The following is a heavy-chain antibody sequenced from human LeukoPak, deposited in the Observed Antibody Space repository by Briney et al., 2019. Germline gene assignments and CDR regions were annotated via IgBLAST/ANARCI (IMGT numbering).Heavy chain of an antibody. Sequence: SETLSLTCTVSGGSISSSSYYWGWIRQPPGKGLEWIGSIYYSGSTNSNPSLQSRVTISVDTSTNQFSLKLSSVTAADTAVYYCARSSRIPHHFDYWGQGTLVTVSS. CDR3: ARSSRIPHHFDY. J-gene: IGHJ4*02. CDR1: GGSISSSSYY. V-gene: IGHV4-39*07. CDR2: IYYSGST. D-gene: IGHD2-15*01.